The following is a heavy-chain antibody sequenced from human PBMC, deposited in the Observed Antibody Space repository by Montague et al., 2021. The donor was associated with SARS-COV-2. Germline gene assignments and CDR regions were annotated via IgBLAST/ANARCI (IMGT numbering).Heavy chain of an antibody. Sequence: SETLSLTCAVYGGSFSAYLLPWIPPSTGGGLERIGQINYGGSTKYNPSLGSRVTISIDTSKNQFSLKLTSVTAADTAVYYCARGAPGYWGQGTLVTVSS. CDR2: INYGGST. V-gene: IGHV4-34*01. CDR1: GGSFSAYL. CDR3: ARGAPGY. J-gene: IGHJ4*02. D-gene: IGHD1-1*01.